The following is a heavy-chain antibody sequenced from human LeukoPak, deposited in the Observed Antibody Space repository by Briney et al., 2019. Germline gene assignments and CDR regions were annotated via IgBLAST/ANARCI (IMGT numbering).Heavy chain of an antibody. Sequence: PSGTLSLTCAVSGGFLSSSMWWSWVRQPPGKGLEWIGEISNRGSTNYNPSLKSRVTISIDESKDQFSLTLNSVTAADTAVYYCAGRWVLTGKPNWGQGTPVTVSS. D-gene: IGHD1-14*01. V-gene: IGHV4-4*02. CDR2: ISNRGST. CDR1: GGFLSSSMW. J-gene: IGHJ4*02. CDR3: AGRWVLTGKPN.